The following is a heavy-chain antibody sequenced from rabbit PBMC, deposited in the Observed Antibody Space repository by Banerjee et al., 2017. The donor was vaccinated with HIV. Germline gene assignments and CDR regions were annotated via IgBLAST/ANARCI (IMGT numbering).Heavy chain of an antibody. CDR1: GFSFSSNYY. CDR3: ARGYGGSRYWAAYFNL. Sequence: QSLEESGGDLVQPEGSLTLTCTASGFSFSSNYYMCWVRQAPGKGLEWIGCIDVGSGSAYYASWAKGRFTISKTSSTTVTLQMTSLTVADTATYFCARGYGGSRYWAAYFNLWGPGTLVTVS. D-gene: IGHD8-1*01. J-gene: IGHJ4*01. CDR2: IDVGSGSA. V-gene: IGHV1S40*01.